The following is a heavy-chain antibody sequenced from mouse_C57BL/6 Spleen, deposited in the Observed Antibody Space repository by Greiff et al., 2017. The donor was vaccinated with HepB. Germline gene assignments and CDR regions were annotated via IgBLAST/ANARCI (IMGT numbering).Heavy chain of an antibody. CDR2: INPSSGYT. CDR1: GYTFTSYT. Sequence: VQLQQSGAELARPGASVKMSCKASGYTFTSYTMHWVKQRPGQGLEWIGYINPSSGYTKYNQKFKDKATLTADKSSSTAYMQLSSLTSEDSAVYYCERGLTTVVDFSYAMDYWGQGTSVTVSS. J-gene: IGHJ4*01. V-gene: IGHV1-4*01. D-gene: IGHD1-1*01. CDR3: ERGLTTVVDFSYAMDY.